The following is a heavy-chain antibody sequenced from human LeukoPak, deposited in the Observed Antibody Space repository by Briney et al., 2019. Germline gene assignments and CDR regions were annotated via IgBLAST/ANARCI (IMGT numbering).Heavy chain of an antibody. CDR3: ASGDYGDPPLNY. V-gene: IGHV1-2*02. CDR1: GYTFTCYF. Sequence: GASVKVSCKASGYTFTCYFVHWVRQAPGQGLQWMGWINPNTGGTNYAQKFQGRVTMTRDTPISTAYMELSRLGSDDTAVYYCASGDYGDPPLNYWGQGTLVTVSS. D-gene: IGHD4/OR15-4a*01. J-gene: IGHJ4*02. CDR2: INPNTGGT.